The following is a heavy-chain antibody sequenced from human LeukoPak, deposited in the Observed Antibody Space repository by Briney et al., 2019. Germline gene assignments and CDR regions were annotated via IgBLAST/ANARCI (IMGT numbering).Heavy chain of an antibody. D-gene: IGHD3-10*01. CDR3: VGLGENY. CDR2: ISGDGGST. CDR1: GFTFDDYA. J-gene: IGHJ4*02. Sequence: LPGGSLRLSCAASGFTFDDYAMHWVRQAPGKGLEWVSLISGDGGSTYYADSVKGRFTISRDNSKNSLYLQMNSLRTEDTALYYCVGLGENYWGQGTLVTVSS. V-gene: IGHV3-43*02.